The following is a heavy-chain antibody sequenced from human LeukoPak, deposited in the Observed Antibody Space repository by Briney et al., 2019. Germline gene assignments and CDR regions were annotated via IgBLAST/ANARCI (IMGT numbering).Heavy chain of an antibody. CDR1: GFTFSSYA. V-gene: IGHV3-23*01. CDR2: ISGSGGST. Sequence: GGSLRLTCAASGFTFSSYAMSWVRQAPGKGLEWVSAISGSGGSTYYADSVKGRFTISRDNSKNTLYLQMNSLRAEDTAVYYCANGGYDFWSGYYHYWGQGTLVTVSS. D-gene: IGHD3-3*01. CDR3: ANGGYDFWSGYYHY. J-gene: IGHJ4*02.